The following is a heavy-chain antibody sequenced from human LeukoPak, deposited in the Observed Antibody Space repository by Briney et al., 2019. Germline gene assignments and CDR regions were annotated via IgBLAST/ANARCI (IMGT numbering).Heavy chain of an antibody. CDR1: GHSISNYY. J-gene: IGHJ4*02. CDR2: IYYSEST. Sequence: PSETLSLTCTVSGHSISNYYWSWIRQPPGKGLEWIGYIYYSESTNYNPSLKSRVTISTDTSKSQFSLNLRSVTAEDAGIYYCARGRCRNSGCRPYFDYWGQGTQVTVSS. D-gene: IGHD2/OR15-2a*01. CDR3: ARGRCRNSGCRPYFDY. V-gene: IGHV4-59*01.